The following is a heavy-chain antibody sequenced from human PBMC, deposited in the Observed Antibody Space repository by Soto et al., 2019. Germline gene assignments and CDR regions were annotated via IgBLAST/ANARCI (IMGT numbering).Heavy chain of an antibody. CDR1: GDSVSSNSAA. Sequence: SQTLSLTCAISGDSVSSNSAAWNWIRQSPSRGLEWLGRTYYMSKWYSDYADSVRSRISINPDTPKNQFSLQLNSVTPEDTAVYYCARGQQGINWFDPWGQGTLVTVSS. D-gene: IGHD7-27*01. J-gene: IGHJ5*02. CDR3: ARGQQGINWFDP. CDR2: TYYMSKWYS. V-gene: IGHV6-1*01.